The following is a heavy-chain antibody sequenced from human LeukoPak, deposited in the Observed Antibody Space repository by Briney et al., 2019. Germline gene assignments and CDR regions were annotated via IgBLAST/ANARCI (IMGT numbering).Heavy chain of an antibody. J-gene: IGHJ4*02. CDR2: LHADSGMI. Sequence: GGSLRLSCATSGFSFSSYAMSWVRQAPGKGPEWVSGLHADSGMIYYADSVKGRFTISRDNSKNTLYFQMNSLRAEDTAIYYCVKDFLHGPHIEPVGSVGPFDYWGQGTLVTVSS. CDR1: GFSFSSYA. V-gene: IGHV3-23*01. D-gene: IGHD2-2*01. CDR3: VKDFLHGPHIEPVGSVGPFDY.